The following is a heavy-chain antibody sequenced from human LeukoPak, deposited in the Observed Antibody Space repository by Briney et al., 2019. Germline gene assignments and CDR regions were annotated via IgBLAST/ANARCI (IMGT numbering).Heavy chain of an antibody. CDR2: IATNGDA. J-gene: IGHJ6*02. V-gene: IGHV3-13*01. D-gene: IGHD6-19*01. CDR3: AREPPVVAGTNCFYGMDV. Sequence: PGGSLRLSCAASGFTFSSYDMHWVRQATGKGLEWVSAIATNGDAYYSGSVKGRFTIFRENAESSLYLQMNSLRAEDTAVYYCAREPPVVAGTNCFYGMDVWGQGTTVTVSS. CDR1: GFTFSSYD.